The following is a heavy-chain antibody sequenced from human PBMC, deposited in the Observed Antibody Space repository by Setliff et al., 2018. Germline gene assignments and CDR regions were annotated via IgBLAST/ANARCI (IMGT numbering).Heavy chain of an antibody. CDR2: IYSGGTT. J-gene: IGHJ1*01. CDR1: GFTVSINY. Sequence: PGGSLRLSCAASGFTVSINYMSWVRQAPGKGLEWISVIYSGGTTYYADSVKGRFTISRDNSKNTLDLQMNSLRAEDTAVYYCAKDSSGWPHSLISYFQHWGQGTLVTVSS. CDR3: AKDSSGWPHSLISYFQH. V-gene: IGHV3-53*01. D-gene: IGHD6-19*01.